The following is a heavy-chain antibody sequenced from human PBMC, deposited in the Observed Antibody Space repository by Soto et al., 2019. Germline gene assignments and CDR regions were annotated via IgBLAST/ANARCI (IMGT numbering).Heavy chain of an antibody. V-gene: IGHV3-15*01. Sequence: PGGSLRLSCATSGFTFSKAWVGWVRQAPGKGLEWVGRIMSKTDGGTTDYAAPVKGRFTISRDDSKSTLYPQMNSLKTEDTAFYYCTTDSGMSPYSFDYWGQGTLVTVSS. CDR2: IMSKTDGGTT. CDR1: GFTFSKAW. CDR3: TTDSGMSPYSFDY. D-gene: IGHD1-26*01. J-gene: IGHJ4*02.